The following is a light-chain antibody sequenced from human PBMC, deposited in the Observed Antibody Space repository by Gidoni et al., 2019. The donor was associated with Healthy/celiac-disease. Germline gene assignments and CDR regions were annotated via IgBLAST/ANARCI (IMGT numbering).Light chain of an antibody. V-gene: IGLV3-19*01. CDR1: RLRSYY. Sequence: SSELTQDPAVSVALGQTVRITCQGDRLRSYYASWYQQKPGPAPVLVIYGKNNRPTGIPDRFSGSSSGNTASLTITGAQAEDEADDYCNSRYSSGSPLDVVFGGGTKLTVL. CDR2: GKN. CDR3: NSRYSSGSPLDVV. J-gene: IGLJ2*01.